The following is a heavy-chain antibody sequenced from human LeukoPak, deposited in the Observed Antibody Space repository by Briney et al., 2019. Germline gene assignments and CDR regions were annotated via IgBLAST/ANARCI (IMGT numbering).Heavy chain of an antibody. CDR3: ARGPEGSSTTVWFDP. J-gene: IGHJ5*02. V-gene: IGHV1-2*06. CDR2: INPNGGGT. D-gene: IGHD6-6*01. Sequence: ASVKVSCKASGNTFTSDYMHWVRQAPGQGLEWMGRINPNGGGTNYAQKFQDTVTMTTDTSISTAYMELSGLRSDDTAVYYCARGPEGSSTTVWFDPWGQGTLVTVSS. CDR1: GNTFTSDY.